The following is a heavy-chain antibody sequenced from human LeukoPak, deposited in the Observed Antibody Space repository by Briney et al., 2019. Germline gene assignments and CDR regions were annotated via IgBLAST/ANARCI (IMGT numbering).Heavy chain of an antibody. V-gene: IGHV4-61*02. CDR1: GGSISSGSYY. Sequence: KASETLSLTCTVSGGSISSGSYYWSWIRQPAGKGLEWIGRIYTSGSTNYNPSLKSRVTISVDTSKNQFSLKLSSVTAADTAMYYCARGGCSGGSCPYPYYFDYWGQGTLVTVSS. CDR3: ARGGCSGGSCPYPYYFDY. CDR2: IYTSGST. J-gene: IGHJ4*02. D-gene: IGHD2-15*01.